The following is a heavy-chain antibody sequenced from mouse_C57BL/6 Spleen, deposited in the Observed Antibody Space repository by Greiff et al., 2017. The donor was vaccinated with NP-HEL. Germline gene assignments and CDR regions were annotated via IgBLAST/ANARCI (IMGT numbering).Heavy chain of an antibody. Sequence: QVQLKQPGAELVKPGASVKLSCKASGYTFTSYWMHWVKQRPGRGLEWIGRIDPNSGGTKYNEKFKSKATLTVDKPSSTAYMQLSSLTSEDSAVYYCVREGTNWAYYFDYWGQGTTLTVSA. CDR1: GYTFTSYW. CDR2: IDPNSGGT. CDR3: VREGTNWAYYFDY. J-gene: IGHJ2*01. D-gene: IGHD4-1*01. V-gene: IGHV1-72*01.